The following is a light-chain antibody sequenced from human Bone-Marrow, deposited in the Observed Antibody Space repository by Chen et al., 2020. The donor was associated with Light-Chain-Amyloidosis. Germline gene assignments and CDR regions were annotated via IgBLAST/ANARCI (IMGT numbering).Light chain of an antibody. CDR1: NIGSTS. J-gene: IGLJ3*02. V-gene: IGLV3-21*02. CDR3: QVWDRSSARPV. Sequence: SYVLTQPSSVSVAPGQTATSACGGNNIGSTSVHWYQQTPGQAPLLVVYDDSARPSGIPERLSGANSGNAATLTISRVEAGDEADYYCQVWDRSSARPVFGGGTKLTVL. CDR2: DDS.